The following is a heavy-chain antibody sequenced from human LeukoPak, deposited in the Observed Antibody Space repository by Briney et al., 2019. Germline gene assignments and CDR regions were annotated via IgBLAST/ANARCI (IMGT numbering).Heavy chain of an antibody. CDR1: GFTCSSYG. J-gene: IGHJ4*02. D-gene: IGHD3-10*01. Sequence: GGSLTPSCAASGFTCSSYGMHWVRQAPVKWLVGVAFIRYDGSNKYYADSVKGRFTISRDNSKNTLYLQMNSLRAEGTAVYYCAKIALWFGELSVDFDYWGQGTLVTVSS. V-gene: IGHV3-30*02. CDR2: IRYDGSNK. CDR3: AKIALWFGELSVDFDY.